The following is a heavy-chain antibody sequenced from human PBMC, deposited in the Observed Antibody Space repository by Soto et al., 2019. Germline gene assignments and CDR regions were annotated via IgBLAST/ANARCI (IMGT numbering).Heavy chain of an antibody. Sequence: QVQLVQSGAEVKKPGSSVKVSCKASGGTFSSYAISWVRQAPGQGLEWMGGIIPIFGTANYAQKFQGRVTITADESTSTAYMELSSLRSEDTAVYYCARDTRGCSGGSCYPTFGMDVCGQGTTVTVSS. CDR2: IIPIFGTA. J-gene: IGHJ6*02. D-gene: IGHD2-15*01. CDR3: ARDTRGCSGGSCYPTFGMDV. V-gene: IGHV1-69*01. CDR1: GGTFSSYA.